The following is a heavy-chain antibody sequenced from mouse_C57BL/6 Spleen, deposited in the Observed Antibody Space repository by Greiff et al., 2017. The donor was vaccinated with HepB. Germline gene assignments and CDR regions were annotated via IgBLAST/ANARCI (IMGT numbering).Heavy chain of an antibody. CDR1: GYAFSSYW. CDR3: ARETGTKAMDY. V-gene: IGHV1-80*01. CDR2: IYPGDGDT. Sequence: QVQLQQSGAELVKPGASVKISCKASGYAFSSYWMNWVKQRPGKGLEWIGQIYPGDGDTNYNGKFKGKATLTADKSSITAYMQLSSLTSEDSAVYFCARETGTKAMDYWGQGTSVTVSS. J-gene: IGHJ4*01. D-gene: IGHD4-1*01.